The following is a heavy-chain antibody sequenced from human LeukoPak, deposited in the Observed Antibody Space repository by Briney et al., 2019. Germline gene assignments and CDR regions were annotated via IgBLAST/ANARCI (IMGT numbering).Heavy chain of an antibody. CDR1: GGSISSYC. CDR3: ARALRRRGAPLVDY. D-gene: IGHD1-26*01. Sequence: SETLSLTCTVSGGSISSYCWSWIRQPPGKGLEWIGYIYTSGSTNYNPSLKSRVTISVDTSKNQFSLKLSSVTAADTAVYYCARALRRRGAPLVDYWGQGTLVTVSS. V-gene: IGHV4-4*09. J-gene: IGHJ4*02. CDR2: IYTSGST.